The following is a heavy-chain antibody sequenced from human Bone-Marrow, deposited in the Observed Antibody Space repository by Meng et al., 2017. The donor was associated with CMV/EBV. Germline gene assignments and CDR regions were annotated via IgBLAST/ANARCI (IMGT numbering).Heavy chain of an antibody. V-gene: IGHV1-18*01. CDR3: ARYRRGSGYYYNWFDP. J-gene: IGHJ5*02. Sequence: QVQLVQSGSDVKKPGASVNVSCKASGYTFTSHAISWVRQAPGQGLEWMGWINTYNDNTNYAQKFQGRVTMTTDTSTNTAYMELRSLRSDDTAVYYCARYRRGSGYYYNWFDPWGQGTLVTVSS. CDR2: INTYNDNT. D-gene: IGHD3-22*01. CDR1: GYTFTSHA.